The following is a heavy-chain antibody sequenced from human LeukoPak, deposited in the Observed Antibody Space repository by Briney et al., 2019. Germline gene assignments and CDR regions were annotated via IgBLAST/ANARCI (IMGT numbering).Heavy chain of an antibody. Sequence: ASVKVSCKASGYTFTSYYMHWVRQAPGQGLEWMGWINPNSGGTNYAQKFQGRVTMTRDTSISTAYMELSRLRSDDTAVYYCARDRSMTNDAFDIWGQGTMVTVSS. V-gene: IGHV1-2*02. J-gene: IGHJ3*02. CDR2: INPNSGGT. CDR1: GYTFTSYY. CDR3: ARDRSMTNDAFDI.